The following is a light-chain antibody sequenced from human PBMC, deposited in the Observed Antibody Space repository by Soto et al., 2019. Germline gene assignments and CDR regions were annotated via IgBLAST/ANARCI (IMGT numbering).Light chain of an antibody. CDR3: QQSNNWRSIT. J-gene: IGKJ5*01. CDR2: DAS. V-gene: IGKV3-15*01. Sequence: EIVLTQSPATLSLSPGERATLSCRASQSVSSYLAWYQQKPGQAPRLLIYDASTRATGIPARFSGSGSGTEFTLSISSLQSEDFAVYYCQQSNNWRSITFGQGTRLEIK. CDR1: QSVSSY.